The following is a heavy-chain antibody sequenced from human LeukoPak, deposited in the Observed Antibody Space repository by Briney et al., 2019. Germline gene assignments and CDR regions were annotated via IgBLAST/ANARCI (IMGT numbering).Heavy chain of an antibody. D-gene: IGHD2-8*01. V-gene: IGHV3-66*01. CDR3: ARGNGNVGGRLDP. CDR2: LYAGGAT. Sequence: GGSLRLSCVASGFTVSGIHMNWVRQAPGKDLEWVSGLYAGGATYYADSMGGRFTISRDHSKNTLYLQMTNLRVDDTAIYYRARGNGNVGGRLDPWGQGTRVTVSS. CDR1: GFTVSGIH. J-gene: IGHJ5*02.